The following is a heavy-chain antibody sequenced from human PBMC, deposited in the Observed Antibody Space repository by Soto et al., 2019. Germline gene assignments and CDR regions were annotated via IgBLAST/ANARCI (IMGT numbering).Heavy chain of an antibody. CDR2: IYYSGST. J-gene: IGHJ6*03. CDR3: ARHRLGDFWSGSAPNYYYYMDV. CDR1: GGSIGSCY. Sequence: SETLSLTCTGCGGSIGSCYWGWIRQPPGKKLEWIGYIYYSGSTNYNPSLKSRVTISVDTSKNQFSLKLSSVTAADTAVYYCARHRLGDFWSGSAPNYYYYMDVWGKGTTVT. D-gene: IGHD3-3*01. V-gene: IGHV4-59*08.